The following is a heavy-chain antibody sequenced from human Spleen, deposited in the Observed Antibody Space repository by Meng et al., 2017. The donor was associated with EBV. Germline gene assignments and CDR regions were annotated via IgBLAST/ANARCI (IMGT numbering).Heavy chain of an antibody. V-gene: IGHV4-39*07. CDR2: IYYSGST. CDR1: GGAISSSSYY. D-gene: IGHD3-16*01. CDR3: AQRERWGLDP. Sequence: QRQQAGPGLMRPSDSLSLTATVSGGAISSSSYYWGWIRQPPGKGLEWIGSIYYSGSTYYNPSLKSRVTISVDTSKNQFSLKLSSVTAADTAVYYCAQRERWGLDPWGQGTLVTVSS. J-gene: IGHJ5*02.